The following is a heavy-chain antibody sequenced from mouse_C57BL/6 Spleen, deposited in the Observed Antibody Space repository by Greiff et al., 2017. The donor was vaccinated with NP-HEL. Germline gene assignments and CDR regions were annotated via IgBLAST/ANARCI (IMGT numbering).Heavy chain of an antibody. CDR2: INPYNGGT. CDR1: GYTFTDYY. CDR3: ARSSSGYDYFDY. Sequence: VQLQQSGPVLVKPGASVKMSCKASGYTFTDYYMNWVKQSHGKSLEWIGVINPYNGGTSYNQKFKGKATLTVDKSSSTAYMELNSLTSEDSAVYYCARSSSGYDYFDYWGQGTTLTVSS. D-gene: IGHD3-2*02. J-gene: IGHJ2*01. V-gene: IGHV1-19*01.